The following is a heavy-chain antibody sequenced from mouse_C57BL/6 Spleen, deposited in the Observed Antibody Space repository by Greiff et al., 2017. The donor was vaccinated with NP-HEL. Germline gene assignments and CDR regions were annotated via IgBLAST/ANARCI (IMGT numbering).Heavy chain of an antibody. CDR2: INPNNGGT. Sequence: EVQLQQSGPELVKPGASVKIPCKASGYTFTDYNMDWVQQSHGKSLEWIGDINPNNGGTIYNQKFKGKATLTVDKSSSTAYMELRSLTSEDTAVYYCATYYDYDAWFAYWGQGTLVTVSA. J-gene: IGHJ3*01. CDR3: ATYYDYDAWFAY. CDR1: GYTFTDYN. D-gene: IGHD2-4*01. V-gene: IGHV1-18*01.